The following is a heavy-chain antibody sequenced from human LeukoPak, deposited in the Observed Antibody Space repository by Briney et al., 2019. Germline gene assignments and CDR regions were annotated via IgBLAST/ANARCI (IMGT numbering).Heavy chain of an antibody. CDR3: AKGLFTVTPKDGWVY. J-gene: IGHJ4*02. CDR2: ISYDGSNK. Sequence: GGSLRLSCAASGFTFSDYWMHWVRQAPGKGLEWVAVISYDGSNKYYADSVKGRFTISRDNSKNTLYLQMNSLRAEDTAVYYCAKGLFTVTPKDGWVYWGQGTLVTVSS. CDR1: GFTFSDYW. V-gene: IGHV3-30*18. D-gene: IGHD4-17*01.